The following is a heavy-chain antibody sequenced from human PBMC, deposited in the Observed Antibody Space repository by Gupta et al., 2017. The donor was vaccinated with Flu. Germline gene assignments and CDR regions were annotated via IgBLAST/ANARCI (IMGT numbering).Heavy chain of an antibody. V-gene: IGHV1-8*01. D-gene: IGHD3-16*01. CDR3: ARRIKDDLYDDWDD. Sequence: QVHLVPSGAVVKTPAASVQVSCKPPGYTFSSYDINWVRQASGQGTEWMGWKNPNSGNTGYAQKFQGRGTMTRNNAISTAYMGRTSMRAEDTAVDEGARRIKDDLYDDWDDGGRGTAVTVAA. CDR2: KNPNSGNT. CDR1: GYTFSSYD. J-gene: IGHJ6*04.